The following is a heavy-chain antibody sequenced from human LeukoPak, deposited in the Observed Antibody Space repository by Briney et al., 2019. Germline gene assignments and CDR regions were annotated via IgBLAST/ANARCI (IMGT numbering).Heavy chain of an antibody. Sequence: ASVKVSCKASGYTFTGYYMHWVRQAPGQGLEWMGWINPNSGGTNYAQKFQGRVTMTRDTSISTAYLQWSSLKASDTAMYYCARLAVAPYYYYYYMDVWGKGTTVTVSS. J-gene: IGHJ6*03. V-gene: IGHV1-2*02. D-gene: IGHD6-19*01. CDR2: INPNSGGT. CDR3: ARLAVAPYYYYYYMDV. CDR1: GYTFTGYY.